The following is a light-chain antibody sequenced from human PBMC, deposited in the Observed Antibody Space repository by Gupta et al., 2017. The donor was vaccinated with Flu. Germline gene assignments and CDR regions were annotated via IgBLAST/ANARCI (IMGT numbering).Light chain of an antibody. J-gene: IGLJ1*01. CDR1: RSDIGGFNY. CDR2: EVA. Sequence: QSALSQPASESGSPGQSITISCTGSRSDIGGFNYVSWYQQHPGKAPKLVISEVANRPSGVSDRFSGSKSGNTASLTISGLQAEDEAEYHCSSYTSTSTLGVFGTGTKVTV. V-gene: IGLV2-14*01. CDR3: SSYTSTSTLGV.